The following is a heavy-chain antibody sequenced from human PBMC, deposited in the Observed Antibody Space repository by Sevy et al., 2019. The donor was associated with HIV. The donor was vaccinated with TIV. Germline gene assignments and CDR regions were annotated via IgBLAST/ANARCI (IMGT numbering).Heavy chain of an antibody. D-gene: IGHD6-19*01. V-gene: IGHV1-18*01. CDR3: ARISGYSSGWPQDYYFDY. Sequence: ASVNVSCKASGYTFTSYGISWVRQAPGQGLEWMGWISAYNGNTNYAQKLQGRVTMTTDTSTSTAYMELRSLRSDDTAVYYCARISGYSSGWPQDYYFDYWGQGTLVTVSS. CDR2: ISAYNGNT. CDR1: GYTFTSYG. J-gene: IGHJ4*02.